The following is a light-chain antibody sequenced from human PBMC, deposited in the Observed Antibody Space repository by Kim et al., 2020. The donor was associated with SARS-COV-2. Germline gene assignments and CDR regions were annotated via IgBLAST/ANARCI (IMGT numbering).Light chain of an antibody. CDR2: GAS. J-gene: IGKJ3*01. CDR1: QRVSGGY. V-gene: IGKV3-20*01. Sequence: SPGSRDTLPCRASQRVSGGYLAWYQQKLGQAPRLLIFGASNRATGIPDRFSGSGFGTDLIFTITRLELEDFEVYSCYQDGNSPVTFVPGTTVDIK. CDR3: YQDGNSPVT.